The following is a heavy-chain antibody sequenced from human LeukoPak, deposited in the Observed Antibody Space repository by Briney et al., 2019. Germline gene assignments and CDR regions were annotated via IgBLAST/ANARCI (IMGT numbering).Heavy chain of an antibody. J-gene: IGHJ4*02. V-gene: IGHV1-2*02. D-gene: IGHD5-24*01. Sequence: ASVKVSCKASGYTFTGYYMHWVRQAPGQGLEWMGWINPNGGGTNYAQKFQGRVTMTRDTSISAVYMELNRLRSDDTAVYYCARDGRDGYNLVHYWGQGTLVTVSS. CDR2: INPNGGGT. CDR1: GYTFTGYY. CDR3: ARDGRDGYNLVHY.